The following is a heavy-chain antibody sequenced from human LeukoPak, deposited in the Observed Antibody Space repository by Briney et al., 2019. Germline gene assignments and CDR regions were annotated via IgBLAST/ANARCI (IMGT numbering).Heavy chain of an antibody. Sequence: GESLKISCKGSGYSFTSYCIGWVRQMPGKGLEWMGIIYPGDSDTRYSPSFQGQVTISADKSISTAYLQWSSLKASDTAMYYCARQRFGELLSLSWFDPWGQGTLVTVSS. D-gene: IGHD3-10*01. CDR3: ARQRFGELLSLSWFDP. CDR2: IYPGDSDT. CDR1: GYSFTSYC. V-gene: IGHV5-51*01. J-gene: IGHJ5*02.